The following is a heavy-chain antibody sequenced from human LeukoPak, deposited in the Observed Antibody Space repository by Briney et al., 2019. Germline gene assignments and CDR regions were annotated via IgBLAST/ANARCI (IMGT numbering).Heavy chain of an antibody. V-gene: IGHV1-2*02. Sequence: ASVKVSCKASGYTFTGYYMHWVRQAPGQGLEWMGWINPNSGGTNYAQKFQGRVTMTRDTSISTAYMELSSLRSEDTAVYYCARGLRGLGGNYYYYYMDVWGKGTTVTVSS. J-gene: IGHJ6*03. CDR1: GYTFTGYY. CDR3: ARGLRGLGGNYYYYYMDV. D-gene: IGHD3-16*01. CDR2: INPNSGGT.